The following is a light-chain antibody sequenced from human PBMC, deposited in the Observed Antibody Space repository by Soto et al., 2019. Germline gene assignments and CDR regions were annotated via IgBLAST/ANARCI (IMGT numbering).Light chain of an antibody. CDR3: NSYAGSNIYV. CDR1: SSDVGGYNF. Sequence: QSALTQPPSASGSPGQSVTISCTGTSSDVGGYNFVSWYQHHPGKAPKLIIYEVNKRPSGAPNRFSGSKSGNTASLTVSGLQAVDEADYYCNSYAGSNIYVFGTGTKVTVL. CDR2: EVN. J-gene: IGLJ1*01. V-gene: IGLV2-8*01.